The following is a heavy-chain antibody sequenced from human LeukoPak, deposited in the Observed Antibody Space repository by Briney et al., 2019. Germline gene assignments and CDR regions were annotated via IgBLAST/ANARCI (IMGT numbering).Heavy chain of an antibody. CDR2: IIPILGIA. V-gene: IGHV1-69*04. Sequence: SVKVSCKASGGTFSSYAISWVRQAPGQGLEWMGRIIPILGIANYAQEFQGRVTITADKSTSTAYMELSSLRSEDTAVYYCARDPTAAGINYWGQGTLVTVSS. CDR1: GGTFSSYA. D-gene: IGHD6-13*01. J-gene: IGHJ4*02. CDR3: ARDPTAAGINY.